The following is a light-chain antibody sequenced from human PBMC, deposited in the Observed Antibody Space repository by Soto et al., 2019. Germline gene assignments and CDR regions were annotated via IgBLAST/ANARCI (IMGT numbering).Light chain of an antibody. Sequence: QSVLTQPASVSGSPGQSITISCTGTSSDVGSYNVVSWYQQHPGKAPKLIIYEGSKRPSGVSNRFSGSNSGNPASLTISGLQAEDEADYYCCSYAGSLYVFGTGTKLTVL. CDR1: SSDVGSYNV. CDR2: EGS. V-gene: IGLV2-23*01. CDR3: CSYAGSLYV. J-gene: IGLJ1*01.